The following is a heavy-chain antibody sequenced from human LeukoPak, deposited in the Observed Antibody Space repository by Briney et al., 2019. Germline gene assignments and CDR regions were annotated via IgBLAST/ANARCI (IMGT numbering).Heavy chain of an antibody. Sequence: GGSLRLSCAASGFTFTNYWMHWVRQAPGKGLEWVSAISGSGGSTYYADSVKGRFTISRDNSKNTLYMQMNSLRAEDTAVYYCAKDPVAGKGRLMPLAFDYWGQGTLVTVSS. CDR2: ISGSGGST. V-gene: IGHV3-23*01. D-gene: IGHD6-19*01. J-gene: IGHJ4*02. CDR3: AKDPVAGKGRLMPLAFDY. CDR1: GFTFTNYW.